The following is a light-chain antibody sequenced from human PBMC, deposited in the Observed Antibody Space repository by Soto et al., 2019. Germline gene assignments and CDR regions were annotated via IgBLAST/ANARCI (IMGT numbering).Light chain of an antibody. CDR2: EVS. CDR1: SSDVGSYNL. CDR3: CSYAGSRTHVI. Sequence: QSVLTQPASVSGSPGQSITISCIGTSSDVGSYNLVSWYQQHPGKAPKVLIYEVSERPSGVSNRFSGSKSGNTASLTISGLQAEDEAEYYCCSYAGSRTHVIFGGGTKVTVL. J-gene: IGLJ2*01. V-gene: IGLV2-23*02.